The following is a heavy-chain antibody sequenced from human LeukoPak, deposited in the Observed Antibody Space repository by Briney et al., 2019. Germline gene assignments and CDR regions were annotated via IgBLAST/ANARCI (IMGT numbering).Heavy chain of an antibody. J-gene: IGHJ3*02. Sequence: ASVKVSCKVSGYTLTELSMHWVRQAPGKGLEWMGGFDPEDGETIYAQKFQGRVTMTEDTSTDTAYMELSSLRSEDTAVYYCATAGGPDIVVVPAAGGDAFDIWGQGTMVTVSS. V-gene: IGHV1-24*01. CDR3: ATAGGPDIVVVPAAGGDAFDI. CDR1: GYTLTELS. D-gene: IGHD2-2*01. CDR2: FDPEDGET.